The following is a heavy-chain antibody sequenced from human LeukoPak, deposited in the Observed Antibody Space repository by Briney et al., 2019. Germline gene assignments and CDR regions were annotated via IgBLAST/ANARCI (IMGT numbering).Heavy chain of an antibody. D-gene: IGHD1-26*01. Sequence: SGGSLRLSCAASGFTFSSYAMYWVRQAPGKGLEWVAFIRYDGSNKYYADSVKGRFTISRDNSKNTLYLQMNSLRAEDTAVYYCAKAPYSGSYYCPDYWGQGNLVTVSS. CDR1: GFTFSSYA. V-gene: IGHV3-30*02. J-gene: IGHJ4*02. CDR2: IRYDGSNK. CDR3: AKAPYSGSYYCPDY.